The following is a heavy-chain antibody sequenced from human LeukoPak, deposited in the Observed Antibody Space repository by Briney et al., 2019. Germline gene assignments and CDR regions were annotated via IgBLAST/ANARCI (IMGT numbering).Heavy chain of an antibody. Sequence: GASVEVSCKASGYTFSSCHVSWVRQAPGQGLEWMGWINTYDGNTNYAQNFQGRVAMTTDTSTSTAYMELRSLRSDDTAVYYCARDFATWYFDYWGQGTLVTVSS. CDR1: GYTFSSCH. CDR2: INTYDGNT. J-gene: IGHJ4*02. CDR3: ARDFATWYFDY. D-gene: IGHD2-15*01. V-gene: IGHV1-18*01.